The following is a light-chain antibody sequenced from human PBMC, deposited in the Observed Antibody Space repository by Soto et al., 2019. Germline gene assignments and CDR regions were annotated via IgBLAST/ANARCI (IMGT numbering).Light chain of an antibody. CDR1: QSIASTN. Sequence: EIVLTQSPDFLSLSPGERATLSCRASQSIASTNLAWYQQKPGQAPRLLIYGASIRATGIPDRFSGSGSGTDFTLTISRLEPEDFAVFYCQHYGNSLWTFGQGTKVEI. V-gene: IGKV3-20*01. J-gene: IGKJ1*01. CDR2: GAS. CDR3: QHYGNSLWT.